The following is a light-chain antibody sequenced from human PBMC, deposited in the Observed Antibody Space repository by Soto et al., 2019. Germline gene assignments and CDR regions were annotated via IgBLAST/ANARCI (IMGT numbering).Light chain of an antibody. CDR2: KAS. V-gene: IGKV1-5*03. Sequence: DIQMTPSPSPLSASVGDRITINCRASQSISTWLAWYQQKPGRAPKLLIYKASNLESGVPSRFSGSGSQTDFTLTISSLQPDDFATYYCQQYNRLITFGQGTRLETK. CDR3: QQYNRLIT. CDR1: QSISTW. J-gene: IGKJ5*01.